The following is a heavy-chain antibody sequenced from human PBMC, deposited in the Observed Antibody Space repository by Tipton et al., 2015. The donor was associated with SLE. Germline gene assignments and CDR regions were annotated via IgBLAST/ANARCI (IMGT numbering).Heavy chain of an antibody. Sequence: SLRLSCAASGFTFSSYAMSWVRQAPGKGLEWVSAISGSGGSTYYADSVKGRFTISRDNSKNTLYLQMNSLRAEDTAVYYCARDRGCSSTSCYTHWYFDLWGRGTLVTVSS. D-gene: IGHD2-2*02. J-gene: IGHJ2*01. CDR2: ISGSGGST. CDR1: GFTFSSYA. CDR3: ARDRGCSSTSCYTHWYFDL. V-gene: IGHV3-23*01.